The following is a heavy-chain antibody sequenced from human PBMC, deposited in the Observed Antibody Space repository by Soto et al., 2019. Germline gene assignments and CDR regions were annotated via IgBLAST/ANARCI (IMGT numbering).Heavy chain of an antibody. CDR1: GACINDYC. D-gene: IGHD3-16*01. Sequence: QVQLQESGPGLVKPSETLSLTCTVSGACINDYCWSWIRQSPGKRLEWIGFIYNSVSTRYNPSLESRATTSVDSSKSQISLNLNSVSAADTAVYYCAANLWQRAMHVWGQGTTVAVSS. CDR2: IYNSVST. CDR3: AANLWQRAMHV. V-gene: IGHV4-59*08. J-gene: IGHJ6*02.